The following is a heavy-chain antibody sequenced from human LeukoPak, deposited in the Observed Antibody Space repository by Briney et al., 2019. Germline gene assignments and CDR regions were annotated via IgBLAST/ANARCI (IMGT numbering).Heavy chain of an antibody. CDR1: GFTFSSYA. V-gene: IGHV3-30-3*01. CDR2: ISNDGSSK. Sequence: GGSLRLSCAASGFTFSSYAMHWVRQAPGKGLEWVAVISNDGSSKYYTDSVKGRFTISRDNSKDTLYMQMNSLRAEDTAVYYCARDMYDSSGYLFDYWGQGTLVTVSS. D-gene: IGHD3-22*01. CDR3: ARDMYDSSGYLFDY. J-gene: IGHJ4*02.